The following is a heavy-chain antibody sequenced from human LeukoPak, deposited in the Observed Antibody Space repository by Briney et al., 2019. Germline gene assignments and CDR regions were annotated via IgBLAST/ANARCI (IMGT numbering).Heavy chain of an antibody. CDR2: IKQDGSEK. CDR3: ARDPSSTSRYYYYMDV. J-gene: IGHJ6*03. CDR1: GFTFSSYW. V-gene: IGHV3-7*01. D-gene: IGHD2-2*01. Sequence: GGSLRLSCAASGFTFSSYWMSWVRQAPGKGLEWVANIKQDGSEKYYVDSVKGRFTISRDNAKNSLYLQMNSLRAEDTAVYYCARDPSSTSRYYYYMDVWGKGTTVTVSS.